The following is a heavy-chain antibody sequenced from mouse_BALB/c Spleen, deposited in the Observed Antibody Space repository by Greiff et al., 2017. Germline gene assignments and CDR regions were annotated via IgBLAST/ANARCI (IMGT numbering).Heavy chain of an antibody. CDR1: GFTFSSYG. Sequence: EVNVVESGGDLVKPGGSLKLSCAASGFTFSSYGMSWVRQTPDKRLEWVATISSGGSYTHYPDSVKGRFTISRDNAKNTLYLQMSSLKSEDTAMYYCARHGTTAPWFAYWGQGTLVTVSA. CDR3: ARHGTTAPWFAY. J-gene: IGHJ3*01. V-gene: IGHV5-6*01. D-gene: IGHD1-2*01. CDR2: ISSGGSYT.